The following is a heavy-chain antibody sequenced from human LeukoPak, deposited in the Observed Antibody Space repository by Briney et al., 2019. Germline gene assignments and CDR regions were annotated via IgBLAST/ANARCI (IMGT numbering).Heavy chain of an antibody. CDR3: AKGWLVATKPQFDP. V-gene: IGHV3-23*01. D-gene: IGHD5-12*01. J-gene: IGHJ5*02. Sequence: GGSLRLSCAASGFTFSSYAMSWVRQAPGKGLEWVSAISGSGGSTYYADSVKGRFTISRDNSKNTLYLQMNSPRAEDTAVYYCAKGWLVATKPQFDPWGQGTLVTVSS. CDR1: GFTFSSYA. CDR2: ISGSGGST.